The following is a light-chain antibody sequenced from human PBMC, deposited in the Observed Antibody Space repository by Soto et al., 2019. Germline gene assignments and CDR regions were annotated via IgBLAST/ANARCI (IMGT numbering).Light chain of an antibody. V-gene: IGKV1-33*01. CDR1: QDISNY. CDR3: QQYDNLPLT. CDR2: DAS. Sequence: DIQMTQSPSSLSASVGDRVTITCQASQDISNYLNWYQQKPGKAPMLLIYDASNLETGVPSRFSGSGYGTDFTFTISSLQPEDIATYYCQQYDNLPLTFGGGTKVEIK. J-gene: IGKJ4*01.